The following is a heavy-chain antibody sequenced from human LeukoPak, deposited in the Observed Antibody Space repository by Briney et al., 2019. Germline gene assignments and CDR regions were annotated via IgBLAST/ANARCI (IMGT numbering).Heavy chain of an antibody. CDR2: IYNSGST. V-gene: IGHV4-59*08. J-gene: IGHJ4*02. CDR1: GRSISSYF. D-gene: IGHD1-26*01. CDR3: VRRILGTPTRGYFDY. Sequence: SETLSLTCTVSGRSISSYFWSWIRQPPGRGLEWIGHIYNSGSTSYNASLKSRVTISVDTSKNQFSLKLTSVIAADTAVYYCVRRILGTPTRGYFDYCGQGTLVTVCS.